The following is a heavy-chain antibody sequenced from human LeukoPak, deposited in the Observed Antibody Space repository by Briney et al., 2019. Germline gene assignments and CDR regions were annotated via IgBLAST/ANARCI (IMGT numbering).Heavy chain of an antibody. V-gene: IGHV6-1*01. CDR3: ARAPWNPYGDYEGWYFDY. D-gene: IGHD4-17*01. Sequence: SQTLSLTCAISGDSVSSNSAAWNWIRQSPSRGLEWLGRTYYRSKWYNDYAVSVKSRITINPDTSKNQFSLQLNSVTPEDTAVYYCARAPWNPYGDYEGWYFDYWGQGTLVTVSS. J-gene: IGHJ4*02. CDR2: TYYRSKWYN. CDR1: GDSVSSNSAA.